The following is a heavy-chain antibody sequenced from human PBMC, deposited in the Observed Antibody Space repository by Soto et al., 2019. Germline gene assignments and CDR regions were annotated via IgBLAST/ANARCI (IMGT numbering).Heavy chain of an antibody. CDR3: ARESKVSGGYQCCYYNYSGMDV. D-gene: IGHD5-12*01. J-gene: IGHJ6*02. CDR1: GFTFSNYG. CDR2: IWHDGSNE. V-gene: IGHV3-33*01. Sequence: QVQLVESGGGVVQPGGSLRLSCGVSGFTFSNYGMHWVRQAPGKGLEWVALIWHDGSNEYYADSVKGRFTISRDNSKNTMHLQMDSLRDEDTAVYYCARESKVSGGYQCCYYNYSGMDVWGQGTTVTVSS.